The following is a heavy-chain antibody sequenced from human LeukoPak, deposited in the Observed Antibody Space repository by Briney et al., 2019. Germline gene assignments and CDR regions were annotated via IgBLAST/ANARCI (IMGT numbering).Heavy chain of an antibody. CDR3: ATHTRLMTY. J-gene: IGHJ4*02. CDR2: IDPEDGEA. V-gene: IGHV1-69-2*01. D-gene: IGHD3-16*01. Sequence: ASVKVSCKISGNTFTDHYIHWVQQARGKGLEWMGLIDPEDGEAKYAEKFQGRLTISADTSRDIGYMELSSLTSEDTAVYYCATHTRLMTYWGQGTLVTVSS. CDR1: GNTFTDHY.